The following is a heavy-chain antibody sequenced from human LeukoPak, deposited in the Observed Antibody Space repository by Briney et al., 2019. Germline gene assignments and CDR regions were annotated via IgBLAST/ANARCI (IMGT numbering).Heavy chain of an antibody. CDR1: GGSFSGYY. CDR3: ARGRSGSYSYYYCYGMDV. J-gene: IGHJ6*02. D-gene: IGHD1-26*01. V-gene: IGHV4-34*01. CDR2: INHSGST. Sequence: SETLSLTCAVYGGSFSGYYWSWIRQPPGKGLEWIGEINHSGSTNYNPSLKSRVTISVDTSKNQFSLKLSSVTAADTAVYYCARGRSGSYSYYYCYGMDVWGQGTTVTVSS.